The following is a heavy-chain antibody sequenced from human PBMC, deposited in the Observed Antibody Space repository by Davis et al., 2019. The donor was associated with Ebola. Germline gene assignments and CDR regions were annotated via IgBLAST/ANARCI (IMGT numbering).Heavy chain of an antibody. CDR1: GDSLSGSSYY. CDR3: ARLGHDLWGGYGWFDP. Sequence: SETLSLTCFVSGDSLSGSSYYWAWIRQTPGKGPEWIGSVYHTGNIYYNLSLRRRVTLFIDSSRNQLSLKINSVIAADTAVYYCARLGHDLWGGYGWFDPWGQGTPVIVSS. J-gene: IGHJ5*02. CDR2: VYHTGNI. D-gene: IGHD3-3*01. V-gene: IGHV4-39*01.